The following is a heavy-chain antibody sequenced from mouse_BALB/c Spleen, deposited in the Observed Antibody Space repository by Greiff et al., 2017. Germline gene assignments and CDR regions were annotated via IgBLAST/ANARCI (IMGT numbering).Heavy chain of an antibody. V-gene: IGHV5-6-4*01. CDR1: GFTFSSYT. Sequence: EVQLVESGGGLVKPGGSLKLSCAASGFTFSSYTMSWVRQTPEKRLEWVATISSGGSYTYYPDSVKGRFTISRDNAKNTLYLQMSSLKSEDTAMYYCTREYGYAAAWFAYWGQGTLVTVSA. J-gene: IGHJ3*01. D-gene: IGHD2-2*01. CDR3: TREYGYAAAWFAY. CDR2: ISSGGSYT.